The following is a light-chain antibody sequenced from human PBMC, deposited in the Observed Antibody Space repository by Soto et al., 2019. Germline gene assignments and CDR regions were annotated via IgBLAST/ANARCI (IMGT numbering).Light chain of an antibody. CDR1: QII. Sequence: DIQMTQSPSASVGDRVIITCRASQIIQQKPGKAPKLLIYAASNLQSGVPSRFSGSGSGRDFTLTISNLQPEDFATYYCQQSYSTPRTFGQGTKLEIK. CDR3: QQSYSTPRT. CDR2: AAS. V-gene: IGKV1-39*01. J-gene: IGKJ2*01.